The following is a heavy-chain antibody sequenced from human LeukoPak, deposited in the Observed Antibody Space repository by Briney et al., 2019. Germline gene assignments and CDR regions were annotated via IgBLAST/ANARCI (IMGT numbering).Heavy chain of an antibody. J-gene: IGHJ4*02. CDR1: GYTFTSYY. CDR3: ARDLEGGSSSRSPEGDY. D-gene: IGHD6-13*01. CDR2: INPSGGNT. Sequence: GASVKVSCKASGYTFTSYYMHWVRQAPGQGLEWMGIINPSGGNTSYAQKFQGRVTMTRDTSTSTVYMELSSLRSEDTAVYYCARDLEGGSSSRSPEGDYWGQGTLVTVSS. V-gene: IGHV1-46*01.